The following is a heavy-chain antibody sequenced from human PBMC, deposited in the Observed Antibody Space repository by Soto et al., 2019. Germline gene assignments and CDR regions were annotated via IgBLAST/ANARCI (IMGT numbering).Heavy chain of an antibody. D-gene: IGHD6-13*01. V-gene: IGHV4-34*01. CDR3: ASLWYSSSWYDYYYGMDV. CDR1: GGSFSGYY. CDR2: INHSGST. J-gene: IGHJ6*02. Sequence: PSETLSLTCAVYGGSFSGYYWGWIRQPPGKGLEWIGEINHSGSTNYNPSLKSRVTISVDTSKNQFSLKLSSVTAADTAVYYCASLWYSSSWYDYYYGMDVWGQGTTVTVSS.